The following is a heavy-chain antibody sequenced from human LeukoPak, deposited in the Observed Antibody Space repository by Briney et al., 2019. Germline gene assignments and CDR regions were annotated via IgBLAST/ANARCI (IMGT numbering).Heavy chain of an antibody. CDR1: GGTFSSYA. Sequence: ASVSVSCTASGGTFSSYAISWVRQAPGQGLEWMGGIIPIFGTANYAQKFQGRVTITADKSTSTAYMELSSLRSEDTAVYYCARVGSGSYGRYYYYYMDVWGKGTTVTVSS. CDR3: ARVGSGSYGRYYYYYMDV. D-gene: IGHD1-26*01. J-gene: IGHJ6*03. V-gene: IGHV1-69*06. CDR2: IIPIFGTA.